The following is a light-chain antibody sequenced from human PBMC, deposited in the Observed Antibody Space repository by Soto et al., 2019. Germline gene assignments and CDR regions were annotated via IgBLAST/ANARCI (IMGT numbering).Light chain of an antibody. Sequence: EIVLTQSPGTLSLSPGERATLSCRASHIVSSSYLAWYQQKPGQAPRLLIYGASSRATGIPDRFSGSGSGTDFTLTISRLEPEDFAVYYCQQYGSSPRTFGQGTKVDI. V-gene: IGKV3-20*01. CDR3: QQYGSSPRT. CDR2: GAS. J-gene: IGKJ1*01. CDR1: HIVSSSY.